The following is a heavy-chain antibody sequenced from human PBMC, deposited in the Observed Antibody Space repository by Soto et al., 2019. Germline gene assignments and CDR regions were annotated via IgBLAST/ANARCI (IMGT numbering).Heavy chain of an antibody. D-gene: IGHD2-2*01. CDR3: ARDPGCSSTSCYFGDAFDI. J-gene: IGHJ3*02. CDR2: INPSGGST. V-gene: IGHV1-46*03. Sequence: GASVKVSCKASGYTFTSYYMHWVRQAPGQGLEWMGIINPSGGSTSYAQKFQGRVTMTRDTSTSTVYMELSSLRSEDTAVYYCARDPGCSSTSCYFGDAFDIWGQGTMVTVSS. CDR1: GYTFTSYY.